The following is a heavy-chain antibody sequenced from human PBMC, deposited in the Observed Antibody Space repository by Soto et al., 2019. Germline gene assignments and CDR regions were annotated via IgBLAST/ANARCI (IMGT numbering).Heavy chain of an antibody. CDR1: GYSFTSDR. J-gene: IGHJ6*02. Sequence: PGESLKISCKGSGYSFTSDRIGWVRQMPGKGLEWMGIIYPGDSDTRYSPSFQGQVTISADKSISTAYLQWSSLKASDTAMYYCARPREAGKYYYGVDVWGQGTTVTVS. D-gene: IGHD6-19*01. CDR3: ARPREAGKYYYGVDV. CDR2: IYPGDSDT. V-gene: IGHV5-51*01.